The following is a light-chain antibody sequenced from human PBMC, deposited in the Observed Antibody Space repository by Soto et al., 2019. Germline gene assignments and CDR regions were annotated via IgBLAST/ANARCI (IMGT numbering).Light chain of an antibody. CDR3: SSFTRSNSYV. CDR1: SSDVGAYNY. J-gene: IGLJ1*01. Sequence: QSALTQPASVSGSPGQSITISCTGTSSDVGAYNYVSWYQQHPRKVPKLMIYDVSDRPSGVSNRFSGSKSGNTASLTISGLQAEDEADYYCSSFTRSNSYVFGTGTKVTVL. CDR2: DVS. V-gene: IGLV2-14*03.